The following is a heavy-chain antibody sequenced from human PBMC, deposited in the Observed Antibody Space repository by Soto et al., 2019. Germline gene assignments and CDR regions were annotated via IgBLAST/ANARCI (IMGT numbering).Heavy chain of an antibody. CDR3: AKDWEQWLAYYYHGMDV. CDR1: GFTFSSYG. Sequence: GGSLRLSCAASGFTFSSYGMHWVRQAPGKGLEWVAVISYDGSNKYYADSVKGRFTISRDNSKNTLYLQMNSLRAEDTAVYYCAKDWEQWLAYYYHGMDVWGQGTTVTVSS. V-gene: IGHV3-30*18. D-gene: IGHD6-19*01. CDR2: ISYDGSNK. J-gene: IGHJ6*02.